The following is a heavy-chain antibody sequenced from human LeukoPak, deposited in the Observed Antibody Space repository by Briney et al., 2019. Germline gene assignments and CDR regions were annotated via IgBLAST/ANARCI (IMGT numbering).Heavy chain of an antibody. Sequence: GGSLRLSCAASGFTFDDYAMHWVRQAPGKGLEWVSGISWNSGSIGYADSVKGRFTISRDNSKNTLYLQMNTVRAEDTAVYYCGRGNYYAMDVWGQGTTVTVSS. J-gene: IGHJ6*02. CDR1: GFTFDDYA. CDR3: GRGNYYAMDV. CDR2: ISWNSGSI. V-gene: IGHV3-9*01.